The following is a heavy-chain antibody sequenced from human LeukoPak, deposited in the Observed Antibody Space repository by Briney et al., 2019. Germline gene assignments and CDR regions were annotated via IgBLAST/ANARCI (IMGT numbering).Heavy chain of an antibody. V-gene: IGHV4-59*01. CDR1: GGSFSGYY. CDR2: IHYSGNT. D-gene: IGHD2-8*01. CDR3: TKIANGGLSDY. J-gene: IGHJ4*02. Sequence: SETLSLTCAVYGGSFSGYYWAWIRQPPGKVLEWIGYIHYSGNTNYNPSLKSRVTMSVDTSKNQFSLKLTSVTAADTAVYYCTKIANGGLSDYWGQGTLVTVSS.